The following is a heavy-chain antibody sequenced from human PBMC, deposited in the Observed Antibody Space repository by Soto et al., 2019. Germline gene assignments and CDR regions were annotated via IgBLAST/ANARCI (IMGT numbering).Heavy chain of an antibody. V-gene: IGHV4-39*01. D-gene: IGHD3-22*01. Sequence: SETLSLTWXVAGGYIRSGSCYWGWIRQPPGKGLEWIGSIYYLGNTYYNPSLGGRVSISVDTSKNQFCLKLKSVPAADTAFFFFPVLFPFVSSVYLLTYLGQGPLVPVSS. J-gene: IGHJ4*02. CDR1: GGYIRSGSCY. CDR2: IYYLGNT. CDR3: PVLFPFVSSVYLLTY.